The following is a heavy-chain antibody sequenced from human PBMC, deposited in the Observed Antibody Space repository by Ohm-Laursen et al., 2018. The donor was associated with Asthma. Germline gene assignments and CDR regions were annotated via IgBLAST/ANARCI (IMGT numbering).Heavy chain of an antibody. D-gene: IGHD6-13*01. CDR3: ARDPYYSSSWIYYYYGMDV. CDR1: GFTFSSYA. CDR2: GGSYYDGGLK. Sequence: SLRLSCAASGFTFSSYAMHWVRQAPGKGLEWVAVGGSYYDGGLKYYADSVNGRFTVSRDDSKNTLYLQMNSLRAEDTAVYYCARDPYYSSSWIYYYYGMDVWGQGTTVTVSS. V-gene: IGHV3-30-3*01. J-gene: IGHJ6*02.